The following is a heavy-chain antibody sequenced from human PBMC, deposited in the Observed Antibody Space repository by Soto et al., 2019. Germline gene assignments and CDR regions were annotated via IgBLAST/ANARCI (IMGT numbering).Heavy chain of an antibody. J-gene: IGHJ3*02. D-gene: IGHD2-8*01. CDR2: INHSGST. CDR3: ARGRHCTNGVCYIYAFEI. V-gene: IGHV4-34*01. CDR1: GGSFSGYY. Sequence: PSETLSLTCAVYGGSFSGYYWSWIRQPPGKGLEWIGEINHSGSTNCNPSLKSRVTISVDTSKNQFSLKLSSVTAADTAVYYCARGRHCTNGVCYIYAFEIWGQGTMVTVSS.